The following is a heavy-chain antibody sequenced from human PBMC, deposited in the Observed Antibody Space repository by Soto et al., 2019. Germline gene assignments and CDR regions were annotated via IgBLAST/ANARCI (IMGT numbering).Heavy chain of an antibody. V-gene: IGHV3-74*01. CDR1: GFTFSSYW. CDR3: ARGYSNSADFDY. Sequence: GGSLRLSCAASGFTFSSYWMHWVRQAPGKGLVWVSRINSDGSSTSYADSVKGRFTISRDNAKNTLYLQMNSLRAEDTAVYYCARGYSNSADFDYWGQGTLVTVSS. J-gene: IGHJ4*02. D-gene: IGHD6-6*01. CDR2: INSDGSST.